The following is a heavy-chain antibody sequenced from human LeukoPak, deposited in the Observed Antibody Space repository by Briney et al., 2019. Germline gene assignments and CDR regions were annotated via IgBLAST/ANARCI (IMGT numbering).Heavy chain of an antibody. V-gene: IGHV3-74*01. J-gene: IGHJ4*02. CDR3: ACDSPHDHTVGFDY. D-gene: IGHD2-21*01. CDR2: NNSDGSNT. Sequence: GESLRLSCAASVSSFRNLWMHWVRHVPGKGLVRVSRNNSDGSNTAYADSVKGQFTISRDNAKNTLHLQINDRRAEDTAVYYCACDSPHDHTVGFDYWGQGTLVTVSP. CDR1: VSSFRNLW.